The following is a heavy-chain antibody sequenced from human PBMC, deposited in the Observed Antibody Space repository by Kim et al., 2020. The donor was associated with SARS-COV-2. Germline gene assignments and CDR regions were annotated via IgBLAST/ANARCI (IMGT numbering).Heavy chain of an antibody. CDR2: IYYSGST. CDR3: ARDSVNRRIYYYYGMDV. CDR1: GGSISSYY. V-gene: IGHV4-59*01. J-gene: IGHJ6*02. D-gene: IGHD1-26*01. Sequence: SETLSLTCTVSGGSISSYYWSWIRQPPGKGLEWIGYIYYSGSTNYNPYLKSRVTISVDTSKNQFSLKLSSVTAADTAVYYCARDSVNRRIYYYYGMDVWGQGTTVTVSS.